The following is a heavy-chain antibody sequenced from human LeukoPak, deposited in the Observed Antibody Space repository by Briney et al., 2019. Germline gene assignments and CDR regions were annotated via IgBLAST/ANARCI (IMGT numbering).Heavy chain of an antibody. CDR3: AKHPGPFGGNPFNY. CDR1: GFTFSNFA. J-gene: IGHJ4*02. D-gene: IGHD4-23*01. V-gene: IGHV3-23*01. Sequence: PGGSLRLSCVVYGFTFSNFASSWVRQPPGKGLEWVSTIVDSGVSTDYADYVKGRFTISRENSKNTVPFIMNSLRVGDAAVYYCAKHPGPFGGNPFNYWGQGTQVTVSS. CDR2: IVDSGVST.